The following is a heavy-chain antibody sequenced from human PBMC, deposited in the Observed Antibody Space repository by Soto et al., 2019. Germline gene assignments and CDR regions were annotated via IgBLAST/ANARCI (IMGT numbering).Heavy chain of an antibody. J-gene: IGHJ5*02. CDR1: GGSITRGGYY. V-gene: IGHV4-31*03. Sequence: QVQLQESGPGLVKPSETLSLTCTVSGGSITRGGYYWSWIRPHPGKGLEWFGYISNSGTTYYNPSLKSRVTIAVETSKNQFSLKLTSVTAADTAVYYCAREPAPWGQGTLVTVSS. CDR3: AREPAP. CDR2: ISNSGTT.